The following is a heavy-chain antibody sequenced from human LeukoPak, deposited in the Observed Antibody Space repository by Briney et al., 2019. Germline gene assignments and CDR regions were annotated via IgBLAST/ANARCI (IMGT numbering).Heavy chain of an antibody. CDR3: ARGPLYRG. J-gene: IGHJ4*02. D-gene: IGHD1-14*01. CDR1: GGSISSSSYY. Sequence: SETLSLTCTVSGGSISSSSYYWSWIRQPPGKGLEWIGEINHSGSTNYNPSLKSRVTISVDTSKNQFSLKLSSVTAADTAVYYCARGPLYRGWGQGTLVTVSS. V-gene: IGHV4-39*07. CDR2: INHSGST.